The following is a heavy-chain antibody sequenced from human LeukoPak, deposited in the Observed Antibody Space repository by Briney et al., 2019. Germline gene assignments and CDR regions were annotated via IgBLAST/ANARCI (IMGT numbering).Heavy chain of an antibody. CDR2: IVVGSGNT. V-gene: IGHV1-58*01. CDR1: GFTFTSSA. J-gene: IGHJ4*02. CDR3: AASFSGSYFTDY. Sequence: SVKVSCKASGFTFTSSAVQWVRQARGQRLEWIGWIVVGSGNTNYAQKFQERVTITRDMSTSTAYMELSSLRSEDTAVYYCAASFSGSYFTDYWGQGTLVTVSS. D-gene: IGHD1-26*01.